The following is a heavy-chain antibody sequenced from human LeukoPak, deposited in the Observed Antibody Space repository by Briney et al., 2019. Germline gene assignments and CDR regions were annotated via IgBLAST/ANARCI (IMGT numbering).Heavy chain of an antibody. J-gene: IGHJ4*02. CDR3: ARGAGFKTDY. Sequence: PGGSLRLSCVASVFSFNSYWMTWVRQAPGKGLEWLASIKQDESEEYYVDSVKGRFTISRDNAKNSLYLQMNSLRAEDTAVYYCARGAGFKTDYWGQGILVTVSS. CDR2: IKQDESEE. V-gene: IGHV3-7*04. CDR1: VFSFNSYW.